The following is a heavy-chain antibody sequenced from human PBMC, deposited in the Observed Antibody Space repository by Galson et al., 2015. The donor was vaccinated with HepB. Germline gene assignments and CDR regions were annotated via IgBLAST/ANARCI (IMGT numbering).Heavy chain of an antibody. V-gene: IGHV1-18*04. CDR3: TRQSVVLTVKSDDAFDI. CDR2: ISGYNGNT. D-gene: IGHD1-20*01. CDR1: GYTFSNYG. J-gene: IGHJ3*02. Sequence: SVKVSCKASGYTFSNYGISWLRQAPGQGLEWMGWISGYNGNTNLAQKFQGRVTMTTSTYTDTAYMELRNLRLGDTAVYYCTRQSVVLTVKSDDAFDIWGQGTTVTVSS.